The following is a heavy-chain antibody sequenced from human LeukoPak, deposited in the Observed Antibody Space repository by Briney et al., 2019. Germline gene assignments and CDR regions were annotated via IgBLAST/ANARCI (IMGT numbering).Heavy chain of an antibody. CDR3: TGPGEYSTSSVIDY. D-gene: IGHD6-6*01. Sequence: PGGSPRLSCAASGFTFTNAWMSWVRQAPGKGLEWVGRIKSKTDGGTTDYAAPVKDRFTISRDDSKNTLYLQMNSLKTEDKAVYYCTGPGEYSTSSVIDYWGQGTLVTVSS. CDR1: GFTFTNAW. CDR2: IKSKTDGGTT. J-gene: IGHJ4*02. V-gene: IGHV3-15*01.